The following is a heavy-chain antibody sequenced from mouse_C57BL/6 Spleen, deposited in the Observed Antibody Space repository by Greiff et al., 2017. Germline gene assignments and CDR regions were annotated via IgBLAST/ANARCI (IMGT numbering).Heavy chain of an antibody. D-gene: IGHD2-5*01. CDR1: GYSITSCYY. V-gene: IGHV3-6*01. Sequence: EVKVEESGPGLVKPSASLSLSCSVTGYSITSCYYCNWIRQFPGNKLEWMSYKSYDGSTNYNPNLKAQVSITRDTSYNQSYLKLNSVTTEDTATYYCAKGGYSNYFDYWGQGTTLTVSS. CDR2: KSYDGST. CDR3: AKGGYSNYFDY. J-gene: IGHJ2*01.